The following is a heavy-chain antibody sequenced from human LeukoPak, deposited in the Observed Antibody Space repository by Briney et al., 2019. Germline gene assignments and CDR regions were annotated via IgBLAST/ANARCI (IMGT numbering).Heavy chain of an antibody. CDR2: ISGSGGST. Sequence: PGGSLRLSCAASGFTFSSYAMSWVRQAPGKGLEWVSTISGSGGSTYYADSVKGRFTISRDNSKNTLHLQMNSLRAGDTAVYYCAKSGAVAGGDWFDPWGQGTLVTVSS. D-gene: IGHD6-19*01. V-gene: IGHV3-23*01. CDR1: GFTFSSYA. CDR3: AKSGAVAGGDWFDP. J-gene: IGHJ5*02.